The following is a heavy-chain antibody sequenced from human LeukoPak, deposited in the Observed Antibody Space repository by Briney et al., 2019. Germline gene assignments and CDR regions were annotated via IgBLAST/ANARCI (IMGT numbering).Heavy chain of an antibody. D-gene: IGHD6-19*01. CDR3: ATDLSSASDTFHI. J-gene: IGHJ3*02. CDR1: GFSFDDYV. Sequence: GGSLRLSCAASGFSFDDYVMHWVRQAPGKGLEWVSGISWNSGTISYADSVKGRFTISRDNAKNSLYLQMNSPRPEDTALYYCATDLSSASDTFHIWGQGTMVTVSS. CDR2: ISWNSGTI. V-gene: IGHV3-9*01.